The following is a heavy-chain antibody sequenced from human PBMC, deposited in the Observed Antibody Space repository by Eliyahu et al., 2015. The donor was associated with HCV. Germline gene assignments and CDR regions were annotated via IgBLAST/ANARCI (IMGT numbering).Heavy chain of an antibody. V-gene: IGHV4-34*02. J-gene: IGHJ3*01. CDR2: XNHSGST. Sequence: QVQLRQWGAGLLKPSETLSLTXAVYGGSFSDYXXXXXRQXPGKRXEWIAEXNHSGSTNYNPSLKSRVSMSVDMSKKQFSLKLKSVTAADTAVYYCASGSRGGLRYFAGRGDASELWGQGTMVTVSS. CDR3: ASGSRGGLRYFAGRGDASEL. D-gene: IGHD3-9*01. CDR1: GGSFSDYX.